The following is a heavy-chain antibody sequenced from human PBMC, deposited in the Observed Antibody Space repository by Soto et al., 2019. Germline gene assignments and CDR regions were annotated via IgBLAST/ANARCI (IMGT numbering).Heavy chain of an antibody. CDR1: GFTFSSYG. CDR2: ISYDGSNK. CDR3: AKDDYPKNYYYYGMDV. Sequence: GGSLRLSCAASGFTFSSYGMHWVRQAPGKGLEWVSVISYDGSNKYYADSVKGRFTISRDNSKNTLYLQMNSLRAEDTAVYYCAKDDYPKNYYYYGMDVWGQGTTVTVSS. D-gene: IGHD4-17*01. J-gene: IGHJ6*02. V-gene: IGHV3-30*18.